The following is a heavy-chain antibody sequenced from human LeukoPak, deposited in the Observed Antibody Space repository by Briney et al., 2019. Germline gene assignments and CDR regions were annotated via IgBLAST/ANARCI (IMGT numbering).Heavy chain of an antibody. D-gene: IGHD3-22*01. CDR3: ARMYYYDSSGYHNWFDP. Sequence: ASVKVSCKASGYTFTSYAMNWVRQAPGQGLEWMGWINTNTGNPTYARGFTGRFVFSLDTSVSMAYLQISSLKAEDTAVYYCARMYYYDSSGYHNWFDPWGQGTLVTVSS. V-gene: IGHV7-4-1*04. CDR2: INTNTGNP. CDR1: GYTFTSYA. J-gene: IGHJ5*02.